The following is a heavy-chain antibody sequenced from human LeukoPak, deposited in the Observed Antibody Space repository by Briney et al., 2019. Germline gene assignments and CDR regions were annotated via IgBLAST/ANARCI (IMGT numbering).Heavy chain of an antibody. D-gene: IGHD2-8*01. J-gene: IGHJ6*03. CDR3: ARVMLYLLGYYYYYMDV. CDR1: GFTLSDYY. CDR2: ISSSGSTI. Sequence: GGSLRLYCAASGFTLSDYYMSWILQAPGEGTGWVSYISSSGSTIYYVDSVKGRFSISRDNAKNSLYLQMNSLRAEHTAVYYCARVMLYLLGYYYYYMDVWGKGTTVTVSS. V-gene: IGHV3-11*01.